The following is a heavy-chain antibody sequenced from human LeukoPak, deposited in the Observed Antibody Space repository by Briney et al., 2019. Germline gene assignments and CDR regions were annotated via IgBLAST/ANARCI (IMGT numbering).Heavy chain of an antibody. D-gene: IGHD6-13*01. CDR1: GFTFSSYA. V-gene: IGHV3-23*01. CDR3: AKGAGYSSNWNFDY. Sequence: GGSLRLSCAASGFTFSSYAMSWVRQAPGKGLEWVSAISGSGGSTYYADSVKGRFTISRDDSKNTLYLQMNSLRLEDTAGYYCAKGAGYSSNWNFDYWGQGTLVTVSS. J-gene: IGHJ4*02. CDR2: ISGSGGST.